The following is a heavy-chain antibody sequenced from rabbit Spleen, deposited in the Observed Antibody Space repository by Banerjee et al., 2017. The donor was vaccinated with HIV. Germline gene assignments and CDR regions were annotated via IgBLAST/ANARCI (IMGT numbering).Heavy chain of an antibody. Sequence: QSLEESGGDLVKPGASLTLTCTASGFSFSSNDYMCWVRQAPGKGLEWISCIAGGSSDFTYSATWAKGRFTCSKTSSTTVTLQMTSLTVADTATYFCARDTGSSFSSYGMDLWGQGTLVTVS. CDR1: GFSFSSNDY. CDR3: ARDTGSSFSSYGMDL. CDR2: IAGGSSDFT. V-gene: IGHV1S40*01. J-gene: IGHJ6*01. D-gene: IGHD8-1*01.